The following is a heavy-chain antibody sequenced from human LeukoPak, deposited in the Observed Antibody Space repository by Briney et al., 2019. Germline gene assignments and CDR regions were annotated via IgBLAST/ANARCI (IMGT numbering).Heavy chain of an antibody. CDR1: GFTFSSYA. CDR2: ISYDGSNK. J-gene: IGHJ4*02. D-gene: IGHD2-21*02. V-gene: IGHV3-30*04. Sequence: QSGGSLRLSCAASGFTFSSYAMHWVRQAPGKGLEWVAVISYDGSNKYYADSVKGRFTISRDNSKNTLYLQMNSLRAEDTAVYYCARALAAYCGGDCYPGIDYWGQGTLVTVSS. CDR3: ARALAAYCGGDCYPGIDY.